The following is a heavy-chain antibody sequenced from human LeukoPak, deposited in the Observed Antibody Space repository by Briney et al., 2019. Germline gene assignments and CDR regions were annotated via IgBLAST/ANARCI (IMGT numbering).Heavy chain of an antibody. Sequence: GGSLRLSCAASGFTFSDYYMSWIRQAPGKGLEWVSYMSTSGNTIYYADSVKGRFTISRDNAKNSLYLQMNSLRAEDTAMYYCARSARRDGYNFDYYYMDVWGKGTTVSISS. CDR1: GFTFSDYY. D-gene: IGHD5-24*01. CDR2: MSTSGNTI. J-gene: IGHJ6*03. V-gene: IGHV3-11*01. CDR3: ARSARRDGYNFDYYYMDV.